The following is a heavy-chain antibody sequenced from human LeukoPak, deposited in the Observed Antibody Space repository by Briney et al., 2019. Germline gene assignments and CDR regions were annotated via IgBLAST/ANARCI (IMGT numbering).Heavy chain of an antibody. D-gene: IGHD5-18*01. CDR3: AKGRYSYGPDAFDI. V-gene: IGHV3-21*01. J-gene: IGHJ3*02. CDR1: GFTFSSYE. CDR2: ISSSSSYI. Sequence: GGSLRLSCVASGFTFSSYEMNWVRQAPGKGLEWVSSISSSSSYIYYADSVKGRFTISRDNAKNSLYLQMNSLRAEDTAVYYCAKGRYSYGPDAFDIWGQGTMVTVSS.